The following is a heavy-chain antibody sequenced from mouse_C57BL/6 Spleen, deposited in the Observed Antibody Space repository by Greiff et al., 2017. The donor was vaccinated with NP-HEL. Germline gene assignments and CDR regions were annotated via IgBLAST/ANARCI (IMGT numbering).Heavy chain of an antibody. Sequence: EVQLQQSGPELVKPGASVKISCKASGYTFTDYYMNWVKQSHGKSLEWIGDINPNNGGTSYNQKFKGKATLTVDKSSSTAYMELRSLTSEDSAVYYCAREDYYGSERAWFAYWGQGTLVTVSA. V-gene: IGHV1-26*01. J-gene: IGHJ3*01. CDR3: AREDYYGSERAWFAY. CDR1: GYTFTDYY. D-gene: IGHD1-1*01. CDR2: INPNNGGT.